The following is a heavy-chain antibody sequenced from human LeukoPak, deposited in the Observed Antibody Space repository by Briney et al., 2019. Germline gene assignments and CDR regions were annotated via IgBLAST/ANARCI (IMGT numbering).Heavy chain of an antibody. D-gene: IGHD3-22*01. CDR1: GGTFTIHT. J-gene: IGHJ4*02. CDR3: ANDDTSGYYQA. Sequence: SVKVSCKASGGTFTIHTITWVRQAPGQELEWMGRIIPVVGTHYAQKFQGRVTITADKSTSTAYMELSSLRSDDTAVYYCANDDTSGYYQAWGQGTLVTVSS. V-gene: IGHV1-69*02. CDR2: IIPVVGT.